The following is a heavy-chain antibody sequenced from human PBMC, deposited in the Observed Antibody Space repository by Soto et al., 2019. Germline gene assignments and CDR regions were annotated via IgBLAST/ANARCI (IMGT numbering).Heavy chain of an antibody. CDR1: GGTFSSYA. CDR2: IIPIFGTA. J-gene: IGHJ4*02. CDR3: AVSTGSSSYFDY. D-gene: IGHD6-6*01. V-gene: IGHV1-69*13. Sequence: SVKVSCKASGGTFSSYAISWVRQAPGQGLEWMGGIIPIFGTANYAQKFQGRVTITADESTSTAYMELSSLRSEDTAVYYCAVSTGSSSYFDYWGQGTLVIVSS.